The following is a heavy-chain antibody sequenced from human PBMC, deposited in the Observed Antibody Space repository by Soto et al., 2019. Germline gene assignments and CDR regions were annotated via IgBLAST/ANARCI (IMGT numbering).Heavy chain of an antibody. Sequence: QVQLQQWGAGPLRPLETLSLTCGVSGGSFSGYYWAWIRQSPGKGLEWIGEINDRGSINYNPSLKSRVSISVDPSKNHYSLELWSVTAADTAVYYCARESHDILTGPPWVWYFDLWGRGTLVTVSS. V-gene: IGHV4-34*01. J-gene: IGHJ2*01. CDR1: GGSFSGYY. D-gene: IGHD3-9*01. CDR2: INDRGSI. CDR3: ARESHDILTGPPWVWYFDL.